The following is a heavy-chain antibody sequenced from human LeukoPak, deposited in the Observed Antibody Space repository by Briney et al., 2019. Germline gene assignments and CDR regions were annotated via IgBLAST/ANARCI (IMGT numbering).Heavy chain of an antibody. CDR1: GFTFSSYT. Sequence: HPGGSLRLSCAASGFTFSSYTMYWVRQAPGKGLEWVTVISYDGSKKYYAESVKGLFTISRDNSKNTVYLQMKSLRTEETAVYYCARAQPYTSRGSIYYYYYYNMDVWGQGTTVTVSS. CDR3: ARAQPYTSRGSIYYYYYYNMDV. CDR2: ISYDGSKK. D-gene: IGHD5-12*01. J-gene: IGHJ6*02. V-gene: IGHV3-30*04.